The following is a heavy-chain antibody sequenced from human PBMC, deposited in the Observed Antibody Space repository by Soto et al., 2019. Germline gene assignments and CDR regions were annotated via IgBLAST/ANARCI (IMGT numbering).Heavy chain of an antibody. D-gene: IGHD3-9*01. V-gene: IGHV3-23*01. Sequence: PGGSLRLSCAASGFTFSSYATSWVRQAPGKGLEWVSGISGRGGGTYYADPVKGRFTISRDNSKNTLYLQMNSLRAEDTAIYYCAKDRQRYFDWLAYWGQGTLVTVSS. CDR3: AKDRQRYFDWLAY. CDR2: ISGRGGGT. J-gene: IGHJ4*02. CDR1: GFTFSSYA.